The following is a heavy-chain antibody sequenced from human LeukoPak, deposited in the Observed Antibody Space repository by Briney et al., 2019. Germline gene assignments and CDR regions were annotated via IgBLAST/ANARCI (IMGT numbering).Heavy chain of an antibody. CDR3: ARRHCSGGSCYKYFDL. CDR2: IYPGDSDT. J-gene: IGHJ2*01. Sequence: GESLKISCKGSGYSFTSYWIGWVRPMPGKGLEWMGIIYPGDSDTRYSPSFQGQVTISADKSISTAYLQWSSLKASDTAMYYCARRHCSGGSCYKYFDLWGRGTLVTVSS. D-gene: IGHD2-15*01. CDR1: GYSFTSYW. V-gene: IGHV5-51*01.